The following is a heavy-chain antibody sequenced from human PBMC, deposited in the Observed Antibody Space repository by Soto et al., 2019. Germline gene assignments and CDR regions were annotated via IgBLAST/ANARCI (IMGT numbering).Heavy chain of an antibody. CDR1: GFTFSDYG. D-gene: IGHD1-7*01. V-gene: IGHV3-33*01. CDR2: VWFDGSIQ. Sequence: LRLSCVASGFTFSDYGIHWVRQSPDKGLEWVAVVWFDGSIQYYGDSVKGRFTISRDNSNNTVDLQMNNLRAEDTAVYYCARVDFGGNSYYFDYWGQGTPVTVSS. CDR3: ARVDFGGNSYYFDY. J-gene: IGHJ4*02.